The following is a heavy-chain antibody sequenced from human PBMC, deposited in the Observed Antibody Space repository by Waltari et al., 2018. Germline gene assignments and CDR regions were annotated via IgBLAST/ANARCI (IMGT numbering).Heavy chain of an antibody. J-gene: IGHJ4*02. CDR1: GGTFSSYA. V-gene: IGHV1-69*01. D-gene: IGHD3-22*01. CDR2: IIPIFGPA. CDR3: ARDRKTYYYDSSGYSSFDY. Sequence: QVQLVQSGAEVKKPGSSVKVSCKASGGTFSSYAISWVRQAPGQGLEWMGGIIPIFGPANYAQKFQGRVTITADESTSTAYMELSSLRSEDTAVYYCARDRKTYYYDSSGYSSFDYWGQGTLVTVSS.